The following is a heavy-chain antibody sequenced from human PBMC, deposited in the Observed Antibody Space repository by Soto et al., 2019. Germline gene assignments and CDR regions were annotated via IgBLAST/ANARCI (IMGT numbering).Heavy chain of an antibody. D-gene: IGHD6-6*01. CDR3: ARDGYSSSLGILRYYYGMDV. Sequence: SVKGSCKAAGYTFTGYCMHWVRQAPGQGLEWMGWINPNSGGTNYAQKFQGWVTMTRDTSISTAYMELSRLRSDDTAVYYCARDGYSSSLGILRYYYGMDVWG. J-gene: IGHJ6*02. V-gene: IGHV1-2*04. CDR2: INPNSGGT. CDR1: GYTFTGYC.